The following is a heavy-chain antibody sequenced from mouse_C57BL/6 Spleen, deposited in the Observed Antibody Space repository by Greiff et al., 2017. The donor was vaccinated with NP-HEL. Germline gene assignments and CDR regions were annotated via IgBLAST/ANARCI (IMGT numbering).Heavy chain of an antibody. CDR3: AYYSLAMDY. CDR2: IYPGSGNT. J-gene: IGHJ4*01. D-gene: IGHD1-1*01. CDR1: GYSFTSYY. Sequence: VKLLESGPELVKPGASVKISCKASGYSFTSYYIHWVKQRPGQGLEWIGWIYPGSGNTKYIEKFKGKATLTADTSSSTAYMQLSSLTSEDSAVYYCAYYSLAMDYWGQGTSVTVSS. V-gene: IGHV1-66*01.